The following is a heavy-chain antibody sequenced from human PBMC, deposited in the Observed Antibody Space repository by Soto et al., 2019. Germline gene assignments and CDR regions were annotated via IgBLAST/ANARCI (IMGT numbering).Heavy chain of an antibody. CDR3: ARAHTTLGYCSGSSCYPPLNYYGMDV. D-gene: IGHD2-15*01. CDR2: MNPNSGNT. Sequence: ASVKVSCKASGYTFTSYDINWVRQATGQGLEWMGWMNPNSGNTGYAQKFQGRVTMTRNTSISTAYMELSSLRSEDTAVYYCARAHTTLGYCSGSSCYPPLNYYGMDVWGQGTTVTV. V-gene: IGHV1-8*01. CDR1: GYTFTSYD. J-gene: IGHJ6*02.